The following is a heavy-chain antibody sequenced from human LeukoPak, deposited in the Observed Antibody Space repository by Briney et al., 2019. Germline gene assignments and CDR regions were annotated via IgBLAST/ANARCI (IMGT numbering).Heavy chain of an antibody. CDR3: ARVPYSSGWYVIDY. J-gene: IGHJ4*02. V-gene: IGHV1-2*02. CDR1: GYTFTSYG. CDR2: INPNSGGT. D-gene: IGHD6-19*01. Sequence: ASVKVSCKASGYTFTSYGISWVRQAPGQGPEWMGWINPNSGGTNYAQKFQGSVTMTRDTSVSTAYMELSRLTSDDTAVYYCARVPYSSGWYVIDYWGQGTLVTVSS.